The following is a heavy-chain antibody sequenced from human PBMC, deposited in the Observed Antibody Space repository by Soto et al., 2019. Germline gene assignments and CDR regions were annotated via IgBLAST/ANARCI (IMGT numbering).Heavy chain of an antibody. Sequence: QVQLVQSGAEVKKPGSSVKVSCKASGGTFSSYAISWVRQAPGQGLEWMGGIIPIFGTANYAQKFQGRVTITADESTSTAYMELSSLRSEDTAVYYCARDDHLVTYVANCAFDIWGQGTMVTVSS. CDR1: GGTFSSYA. D-gene: IGHD2-21*02. J-gene: IGHJ3*02. CDR2: IIPIFGTA. V-gene: IGHV1-69*01. CDR3: ARDDHLVTYVANCAFDI.